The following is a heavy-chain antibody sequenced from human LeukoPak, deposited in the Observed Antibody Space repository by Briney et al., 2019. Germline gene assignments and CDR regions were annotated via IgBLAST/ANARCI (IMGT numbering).Heavy chain of an antibody. V-gene: IGHV4-61*02. CDR3: ARAYSSSGINYYMDV. Sequence: SETLSLTCTVSGFSISSGSYYWSWIRQPAGKGLEWIGRIYTSGSTNYNPSLKSRVTISADTSKNQFSLKLSSVTAADTAVYYCARAYSSSGINYYMDVWGKGTTVTVSS. CDR2: IYTSGST. CDR1: GFSISSGSYY. J-gene: IGHJ6*03. D-gene: IGHD6-6*01.